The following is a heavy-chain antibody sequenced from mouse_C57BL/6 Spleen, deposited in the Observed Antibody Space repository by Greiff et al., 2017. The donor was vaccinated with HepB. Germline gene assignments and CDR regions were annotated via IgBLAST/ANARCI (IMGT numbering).Heavy chain of an antibody. V-gene: IGHV1-82*01. CDR2: IYPGDGDT. CDR3: ARSDRAYYSNYFFDY. CDR1: GYAFSSSW. Sequence: QVQLQQSGPELVKPGASVKISCKASGYAFSSSWMNWVKQRPGNGLEWIGRIYPGDGDTNYNGKFKGKATLTADKSSSTAYMQLSSLTSEDSAVYFCARSDRAYYSNYFFDYWGQGTTLTVSS. D-gene: IGHD2-5*01. J-gene: IGHJ2*01.